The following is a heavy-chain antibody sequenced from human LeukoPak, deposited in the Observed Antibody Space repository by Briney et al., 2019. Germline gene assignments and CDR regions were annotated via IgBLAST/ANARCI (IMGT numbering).Heavy chain of an antibody. Sequence: SETLSLTCAVSGGSISSNNWWSWVRQPPGKGLEWIGEMYHSGSTNYNPSLKSRVTISVDKSRNQFSLTLSSVTAADTAVYFCARDLGTAGRPNDNWGQGILVTVSS. CDR1: GGSISSNNW. CDR2: MYHSGST. J-gene: IGHJ4*02. CDR3: ARDLGTAGRPNDN. V-gene: IGHV4-4*02. D-gene: IGHD2-21*02.